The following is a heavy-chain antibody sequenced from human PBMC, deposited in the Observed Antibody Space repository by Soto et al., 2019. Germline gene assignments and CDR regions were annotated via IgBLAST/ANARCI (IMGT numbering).Heavy chain of an antibody. D-gene: IGHD6-19*01. CDR2: FFTGGST. CDR3: VRERRGLGIGFDH. CDR1: GFNVSDNY. Sequence: GGSLRLSCAAAGFNVSDNYMGWVRQAPGKGLEWVSSFFTGGSTDYADSVKGRFTISRDDSKNTVYPQTNSLRAEDTAVYFCVRERRGLGIGFDHWGQGTLVTVSS. J-gene: IGHJ4*02. V-gene: IGHV3-53*01.